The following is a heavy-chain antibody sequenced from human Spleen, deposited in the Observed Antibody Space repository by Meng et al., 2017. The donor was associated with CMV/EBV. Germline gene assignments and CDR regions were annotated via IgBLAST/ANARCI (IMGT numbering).Heavy chain of an antibody. CDR2: ISSNGGST. D-gene: IGHD2-2*02. J-gene: IGHJ6*02. V-gene: IGHV3-64*02. CDR1: GFTFSSYA. CDR3: ARGMGAAIYYYGMDV. Sequence: GESPKISCAASGFTFSSYAMHWVRQAPGKGLEYVSAISSNGGSTYYADSVKGRFTISRDNSKNTLYLQMGSLRAEDMAVYYCARGMGAAIYYYGMDVWGQGTTVTVSS.